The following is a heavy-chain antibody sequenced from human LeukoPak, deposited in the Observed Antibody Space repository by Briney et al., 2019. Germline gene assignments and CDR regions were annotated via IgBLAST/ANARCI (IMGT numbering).Heavy chain of an antibody. Sequence: GGSLRLSCAASGFTYNNYGMNWVRQAPEKGLEWVAKIKQDGSEIYYVDSVKGRFTISRDNAKHSVYLQMNSLRAEDTAVYYCASGWGPMVVSYWGQGALVTVSS. CDR1: GFTYNNYG. CDR2: IKQDGSEI. J-gene: IGHJ4*02. V-gene: IGHV3-7*01. CDR3: ASGWGPMVVSY. D-gene: IGHD2-8*02.